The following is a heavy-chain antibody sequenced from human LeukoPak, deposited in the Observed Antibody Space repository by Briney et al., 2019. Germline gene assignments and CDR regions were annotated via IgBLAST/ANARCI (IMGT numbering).Heavy chain of an antibody. Sequence: PGRSLRLSCAASGFSLSSYGMHWVRQAPGKGLEWVATIWYDGSNKYCAGSVKGRFTISRDNSKNTLYLQMNSLRAEDTAVYYCARWNFDYWGQGTLVTVSS. J-gene: IGHJ4*02. CDR2: IWYDGSNK. V-gene: IGHV3-33*01. CDR3: ARWNFDY. CDR1: GFSLSSYG.